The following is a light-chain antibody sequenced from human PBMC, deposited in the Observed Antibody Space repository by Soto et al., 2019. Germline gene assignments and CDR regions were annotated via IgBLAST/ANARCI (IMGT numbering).Light chain of an antibody. Sequence: QSALTQPASVSGSPGQSITISCTGTSSDVGGYNYVSWYQQHPGKAPKLMIYDVSYRPSGVSNRFSGSKSGNTASLTISGLQAEDEADYYCSSSTSSSTLFGGGTQLTVL. CDR3: SSSTSSSTL. J-gene: IGLJ2*01. V-gene: IGLV2-14*01. CDR2: DVS. CDR1: SSDVGGYNY.